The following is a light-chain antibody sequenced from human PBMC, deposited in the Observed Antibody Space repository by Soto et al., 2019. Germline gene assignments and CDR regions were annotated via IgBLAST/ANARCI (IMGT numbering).Light chain of an antibody. CDR2: GAS. V-gene: IGKV3-15*01. CDR1: QSSN. CDR3: QQYNNWPYT. Sequence: ETVMTQSPATLSLSPGERATLSCRASQSSNLAWYQQKPGQAPRLLIYGASTRATDVPAGFTGSGSGTEFTLTISSLHSEDFAVYFCQQYNNWPYTFGQGTKVDIK. J-gene: IGKJ2*01.